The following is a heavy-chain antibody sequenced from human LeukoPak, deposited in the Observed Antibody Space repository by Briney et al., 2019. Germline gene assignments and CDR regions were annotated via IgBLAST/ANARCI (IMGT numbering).Heavy chain of an antibody. V-gene: IGHV3-23*01. D-gene: IGHD6-13*01. CDR1: GFTFSGSA. CDR3: AKPDNSWSFDY. Sequence: GGSLRLSCAASGFTFSGSAMHWVRQASGKGLEWVSAISGGGYSTYYADSVKGRFTISRDNSKNTMYLQMNSLRAEDTAVYYCAKPDNSWSFDYWGQGTLVTVSS. J-gene: IGHJ4*02. CDR2: ISGGGYST.